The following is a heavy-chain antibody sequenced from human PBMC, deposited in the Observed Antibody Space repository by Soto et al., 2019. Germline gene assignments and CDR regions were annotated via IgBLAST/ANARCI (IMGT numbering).Heavy chain of an antibody. CDR1: GFPFRSSV. CDR2: ISSDETNE. D-gene: IGHD3-16*01. Sequence: QVQLVESGGGVVQPGRSLRLSCAASGFPFRSSVVHWVRQAPGKGLEWVAVISSDETNEDYADSVKGRFTISRDNSKNTLYLQMNRLRVEDTAVYYCARGLIKLAGGAFDIWGQGTMVTVSS. CDR3: ARGLIKLAGGAFDI. J-gene: IGHJ3*02. V-gene: IGHV3-33*01.